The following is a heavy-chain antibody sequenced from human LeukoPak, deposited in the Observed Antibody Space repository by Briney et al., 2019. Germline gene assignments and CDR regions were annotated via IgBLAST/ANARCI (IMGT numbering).Heavy chain of an antibody. CDR3: ARGAYYGSGIYDY. D-gene: IGHD3-10*01. J-gene: IGHJ4*02. Sequence: GGSLRLSCAASGFNFNFFEMNWVRQAPGKGLEWVSYITSSGDTIFYADSVKGRFTISRDNTKNSLFLQMNSLRAEDTAIYYCARGAYYGSGIYDYWGQGTLVTVSS. CDR2: ITSSGDTI. CDR1: GFNFNFFE. V-gene: IGHV3-48*03.